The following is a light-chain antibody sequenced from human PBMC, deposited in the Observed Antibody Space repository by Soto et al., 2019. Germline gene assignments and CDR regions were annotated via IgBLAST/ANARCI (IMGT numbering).Light chain of an antibody. J-gene: IGKJ1*01. CDR3: QQYGSSPGT. CDR2: GAS. Sequence: EIVLTQSPGTLSLSPGERATLSCRASQSVSSSYLAWYQQKPGQAPRLLIYGASSRATGIPDRFSGSGSGTEFTLTISRLAPEDFAVYYCQQYGSSPGTFGQGTKVEIK. V-gene: IGKV3-20*01. CDR1: QSVSSSY.